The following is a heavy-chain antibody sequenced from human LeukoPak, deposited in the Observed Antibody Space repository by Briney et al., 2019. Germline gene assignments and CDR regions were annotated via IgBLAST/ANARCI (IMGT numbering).Heavy chain of an antibody. CDR3: GRVIAGAIDY. V-gene: IGHV3-7*01. CDR1: GFTFSGHS. Sequence: GGSLRLSCAASGFTFSGHSMTWARQAPGKGLEWVANINLDGSERFYVDFVKGRFTISRDNADNSMYLQMNSLRAEDTAVYYCGRVIAGAIDYWGQGTLVTVSS. D-gene: IGHD6-13*01. J-gene: IGHJ4*02. CDR2: INLDGSER.